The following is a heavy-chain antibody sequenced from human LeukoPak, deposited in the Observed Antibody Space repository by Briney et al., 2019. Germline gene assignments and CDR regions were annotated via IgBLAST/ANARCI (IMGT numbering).Heavy chain of an antibody. D-gene: IGHD3-3*01. Sequence: SETLSLTCTVSGGSISSSSYYWGWIRQPPGKGLEWIGSIYYSGSTYYNPSLKSRVTISVDTSKNQFSLKLSSVTAADTAVYYCARDRGSGYYDNAFDIWGQGTMVTVSS. J-gene: IGHJ3*02. V-gene: IGHV4-39*02. CDR1: GGSISSSSYY. CDR2: IYYSGST. CDR3: ARDRGSGYYDNAFDI.